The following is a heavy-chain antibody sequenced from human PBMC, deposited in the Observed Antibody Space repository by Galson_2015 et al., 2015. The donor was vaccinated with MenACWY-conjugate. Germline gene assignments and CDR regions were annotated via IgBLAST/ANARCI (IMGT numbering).Heavy chain of an antibody. D-gene: IGHD3-10*01. CDR1: GFTFSDYY. Sequence: SLRLSCAASGFTFSDYYMSWIRQAPGKGLEWVSYISTGSTYIGYADSVKGRFTISRDNAESSPYLQMHSLRADDTAVYYCARKEGRGTGVFHGMDVWGQGTTVTVSS. CDR3: ARKEGRGTGVFHGMDV. V-gene: IGHV3-11*03. CDR2: ISTGSTYI. J-gene: IGHJ6*02.